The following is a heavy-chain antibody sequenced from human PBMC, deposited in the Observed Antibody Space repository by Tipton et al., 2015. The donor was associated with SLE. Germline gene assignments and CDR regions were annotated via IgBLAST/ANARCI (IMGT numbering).Heavy chain of an antibody. J-gene: IGHJ4*02. D-gene: IGHD3-22*01. CDR1: GGSFSGYA. Sequence: TLSLTCAISGGSFSGYAWSWIRQSPGKRLEWIGEISHSGGANYNPSLKSRATVSLDRSNNEFSLRLNSVTAADTAVYYCARSGSGYYVDYWGQGTLVTVSS. CDR3: ARSGSGYYVDY. CDR2: ISHSGGA. V-gene: IGHV4-34*01.